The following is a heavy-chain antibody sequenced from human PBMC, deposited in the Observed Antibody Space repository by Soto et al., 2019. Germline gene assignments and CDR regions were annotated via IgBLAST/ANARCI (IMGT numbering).Heavy chain of an antibody. Sequence: GESLKISCKASPYNFNNYWHAWVRQMPGKGLEWRGVIYPDDSDTRYSPSFQGHVTIPADKPIRTVYLQGSTQKGSDTAIYYCARVNNIMAVATRGNLPSPNWFDPWGQGTLVTVSS. J-gene: IGHJ5*02. D-gene: IGHD1-26*01. V-gene: IGHV5-51*01. CDR3: ARVNNIMAVATRGNLPSPNWFDP. CDR1: PYNFNNYW. CDR2: IYPDDSDT.